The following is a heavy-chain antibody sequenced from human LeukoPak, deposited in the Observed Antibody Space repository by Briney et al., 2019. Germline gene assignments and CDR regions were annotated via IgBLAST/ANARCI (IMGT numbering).Heavy chain of an antibody. D-gene: IGHD5-24*01. Sequence: GRSLRLSCAASGFTFSSHGMHWVRQAPGKGLEWVAVIWYDGSNKYYADSVKGRFTISRANSKNTLYLQMSSLRAEDTAVYYCAKDLISGRWLQYAGDYWGQGTLVTVSS. CDR2: IWYDGSNK. CDR3: AKDLISGRWLQYAGDY. V-gene: IGHV3-33*06. J-gene: IGHJ4*02. CDR1: GFTFSSHG.